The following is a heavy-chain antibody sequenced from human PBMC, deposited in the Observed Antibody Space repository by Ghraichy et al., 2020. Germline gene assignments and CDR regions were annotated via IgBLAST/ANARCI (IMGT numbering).Heavy chain of an antibody. V-gene: IGHV3-21*06. CDR3: ARLREPHYFDS. D-gene: IGHD1-26*01. Sequence: GGSLRLSCAASGFTFHSYGMIWVRQAPGKGLEWVSSIPGDGSYTHYAGSVRGRFTISRDNAKNSLYLQMNSLRPEDTATYFCARLREPHYFDSWGQGILVTVSS. CDR2: IPGDGSYT. J-gene: IGHJ4*02. CDR1: GFTFHSYG.